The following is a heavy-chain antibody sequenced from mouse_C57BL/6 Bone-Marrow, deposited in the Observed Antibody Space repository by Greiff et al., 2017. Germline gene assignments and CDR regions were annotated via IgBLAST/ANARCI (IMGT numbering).Heavy chain of an antibody. CDR3: ARQGIYYGNLYWYFDV. Sequence: EVKLVESGGDLVKPGGSLKLSCAASGFTFSSYGMSWVRQTPDKRLEWVATISSGGIYTYYPDSVKGRFPISRDNAKNTLYLQMSSLQSEDTAMYYCARQGIYYGNLYWYFDVWGTGTTVTVSS. CDR1: GFTFSSYG. V-gene: IGHV5-6*01. D-gene: IGHD2-1*01. J-gene: IGHJ1*03. CDR2: ISSGGIYT.